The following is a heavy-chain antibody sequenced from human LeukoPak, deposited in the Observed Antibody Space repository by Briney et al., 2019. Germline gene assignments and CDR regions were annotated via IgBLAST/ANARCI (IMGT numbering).Heavy chain of an antibody. CDR3: ATGEMATKVY. CDR1: GFTFSSYA. V-gene: IGHV3-23*01. CDR2: ISGSGGST. J-gene: IGHJ4*02. D-gene: IGHD5-24*01. Sequence: GGSLRLSCAASGFTFSSYAMSWVRQAPGKGLEWVSAISGSGGSTYYADSVKGRFTISRDNSKNTLYLQVNSLRAEDTAVYYCATGEMATKVYWGQGTLVTVSS.